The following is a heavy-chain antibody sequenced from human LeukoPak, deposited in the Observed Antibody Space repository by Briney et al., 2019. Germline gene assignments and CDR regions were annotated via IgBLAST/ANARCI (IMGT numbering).Heavy chain of an antibody. CDR2: IISSSSTI. J-gene: IGHJ4*02. V-gene: IGHV3-48*01. CDR1: GFTFSSYS. Sequence: GGSLRLSCAASGFTFSSYSMNGVGQAPGKWLGWVSYIISSSSTIYYADSVKGRFTVSRDNAKNSLYLQMNSLRAEDTAIYYCARGLHSRLYDSSVYYPYWGQGTLVTVSS. D-gene: IGHD3-22*01. CDR3: ARGLHSRLYDSSVYYPY.